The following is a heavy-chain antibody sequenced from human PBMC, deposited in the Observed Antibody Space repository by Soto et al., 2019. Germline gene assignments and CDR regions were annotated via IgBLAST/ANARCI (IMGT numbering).Heavy chain of an antibody. Sequence: EVQLLESGGGLVQPGGSLRLSCAASGFTFSSYAMSWVRQAPGKGLEWVSAISGSGGRTYYADSVKGRFTISRDNSKNTQYLQMNSMRAADTAVYYCAKCSAPYYDILTGYYSYYSYGIYVWGQGTTGTVSS. CDR1: GFTFSSYA. D-gene: IGHD3-9*01. CDR2: ISGSGGRT. CDR3: AKCSAPYYDILTGYYSYYSYGIYV. V-gene: IGHV3-23*01. J-gene: IGHJ6*02.